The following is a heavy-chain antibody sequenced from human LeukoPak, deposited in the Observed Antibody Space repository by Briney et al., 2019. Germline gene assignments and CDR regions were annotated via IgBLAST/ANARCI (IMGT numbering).Heavy chain of an antibody. CDR2: IYINGNT. J-gene: IGHJ3*02. V-gene: IGHV4-4*07. D-gene: IGHD2-15*01. CDR3: ARIGGSASTLSAFDI. CDR1: GGSVTSYF. Sequence: SETLSLTCTVSGGSVTSYFWTWIRQPAGKGLEWIGRIYINGNTNYNSSLKSRVTISVNKSKNQFSLKLNSVTAADTAMYYCARIGGSASTLSAFDIWGRGTRVTVSS.